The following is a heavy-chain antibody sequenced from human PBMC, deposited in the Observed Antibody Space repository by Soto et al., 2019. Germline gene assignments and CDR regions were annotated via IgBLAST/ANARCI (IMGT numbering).Heavy chain of an antibody. CDR3: AREVEPYGDLDY. V-gene: IGHV3-33*01. D-gene: IGHD4-17*01. J-gene: IGHJ4*02. CDR1: GFTFSSYG. Sequence: PGGSLRLSCAASGFTFSSYGMHWVRQAPGKGLEWVAVIWYDGSNKYYADSVKGRFTISRDNSKNTLYLQMNSLRAEDTAVYYCAREVEPYGDLDYWGQGTLVTVSS. CDR2: IWYDGSNK.